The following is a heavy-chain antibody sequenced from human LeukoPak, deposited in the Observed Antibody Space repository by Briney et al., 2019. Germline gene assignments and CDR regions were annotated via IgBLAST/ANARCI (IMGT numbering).Heavy chain of an antibody. CDR3: ARGITMVRGVTT. V-gene: IGHV4-34*01. Sequence: SETLSLTCNVSGYSIIRGYYWSWIRQPPGKGLEWIGEINHSGSTNYNPSLKSRVTISVDTSKNQFSLKLSSVTAADTAVYYCARGITMVRGVTTWGQGTLVTVSS. CDR1: GYSIIRGYY. D-gene: IGHD3-10*01. J-gene: IGHJ5*02. CDR2: INHSGST.